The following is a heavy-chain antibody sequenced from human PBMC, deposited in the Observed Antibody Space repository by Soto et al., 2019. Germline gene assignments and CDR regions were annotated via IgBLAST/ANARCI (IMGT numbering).Heavy chain of an antibody. Sequence: QVQLVESGGGVVQPGRSLRLSCAASGFTFSSYGMHWVRQAPGKGLEWVAVISYDGSNKYYADSVKGRFTISRDNSKNTLYLQMNNLRAEDTAVFYCAKDVVVGATTGLGDYYYYYRMDVWGQGTTVTVSS. CDR1: GFTFSSYG. J-gene: IGHJ6*02. V-gene: IGHV3-30*18. CDR3: AKDVVVGATTGLGDYYYYYRMDV. D-gene: IGHD1-26*01. CDR2: ISYDGSNK.